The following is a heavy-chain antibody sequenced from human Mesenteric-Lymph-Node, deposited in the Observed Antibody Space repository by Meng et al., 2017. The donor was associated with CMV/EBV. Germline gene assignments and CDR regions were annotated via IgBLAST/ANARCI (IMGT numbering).Heavy chain of an antibody. CDR3: AKDLPSGHSFGNYYYYGMDV. CDR2: IRFDGSDK. CDR1: GFTFNNYG. Sequence: GESLKISCTASGFTFNNYGIYWVRQAPGKGLEGVAFIRFDGSDKYYADSAKGRFTISRDNSKNTVYLQMNSLGVEDTAVYYCAKDLPSGHSFGNYYYYGMDVWGQGTTVTVSS. J-gene: IGHJ6*02. V-gene: IGHV3-30*02. D-gene: IGHD5-18*01.